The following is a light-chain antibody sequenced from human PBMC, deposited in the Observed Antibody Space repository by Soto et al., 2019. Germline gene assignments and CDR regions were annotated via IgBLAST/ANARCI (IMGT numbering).Light chain of an antibody. V-gene: IGLV2-14*01. CDR3: YSYTTSSTYV. J-gene: IGLJ1*01. CDR1: SSDVGGYNY. CDR2: DVS. Sequence: QSVLTQPASVSGSPGQSITISCTGTSSDVGGYNYVSWYQQHPAKVPKLMIYDVSNRPSGVSDRFSGSKSGNTASLTISGLQAEDEADYYCYSYTTSSTYVFGTGTKLTGL.